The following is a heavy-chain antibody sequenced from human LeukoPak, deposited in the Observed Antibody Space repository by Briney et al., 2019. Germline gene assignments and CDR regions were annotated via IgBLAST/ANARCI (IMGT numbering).Heavy chain of an antibody. CDR1: GGSISSYY. J-gene: IGHJ4*02. CDR3: ARVRVVASH. D-gene: IGHD5-12*01. Sequence: SETLSLTCTVSGGSISSYYWSWIRQPPGKGLEWIGYIYYSGSTNYNPSLKGRVTVSVDTSKNQFSLKLSSVTAADTAVYYCARVRVVASHWGQGTLVTVSS. V-gene: IGHV4-59*12. CDR2: IYYSGST.